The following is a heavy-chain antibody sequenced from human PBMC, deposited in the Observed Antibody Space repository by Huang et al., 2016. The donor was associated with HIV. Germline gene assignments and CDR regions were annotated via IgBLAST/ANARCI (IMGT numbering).Heavy chain of an antibody. Sequence: EVQLVESGGGLVKPGGSLRLSCAASGFTFSNAWMSWVRQAPGKGLEWVGRIKSKTGGGTTDYAAPVKGRFTISRDDSKNTRYLQMNSLKTEDTAVYYCTTESESSGWTMDHDAFDIWGQGTMVTVSS. CDR3: TTESESSGWTMDHDAFDI. D-gene: IGHD6-19*01. CDR2: IKSKTGGGTT. J-gene: IGHJ3*02. V-gene: IGHV3-15*01. CDR1: GFTFSNAW.